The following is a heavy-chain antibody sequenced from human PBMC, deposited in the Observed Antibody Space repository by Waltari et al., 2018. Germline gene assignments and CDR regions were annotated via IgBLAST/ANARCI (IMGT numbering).Heavy chain of an antibody. CDR3: ARTSIGYCSGGSCYSGHFQH. CDR1: GGSISSSSYY. D-gene: IGHD2-15*01. Sequence: QLQLQESGPGLVKPSETLSLTCTVSGGSISSSSYYWGWIRQPPGKGLEWIGSIYYSGSTYYNPSLKSRVTISVDTSKNQFSLKLSSVTAADTAVYYCARTSIGYCSGGSCYSGHFQHWGQGTLVTVSS. V-gene: IGHV4-39*07. CDR2: IYYSGST. J-gene: IGHJ1*01.